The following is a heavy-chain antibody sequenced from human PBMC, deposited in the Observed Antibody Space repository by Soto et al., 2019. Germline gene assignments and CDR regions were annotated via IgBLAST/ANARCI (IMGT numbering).Heavy chain of an antibody. CDR2: ISSSSSTI. J-gene: IGHJ4*02. CDR3: ARLAGEGSPDY. V-gene: IGHV3-48*02. CDR1: GFTFSSYS. Sequence: EVQLVESGGGLVQPGGSLRLSCAAFGFTFSSYSMNWVRQAPGKGLEWVSYISSSSSTIYYADSVKGRFTISRDNAKNSLDLQMNSLRDEDTAVYYCARLAGEGSPDYWGQGTLVTVSS. D-gene: IGHD3-10*01.